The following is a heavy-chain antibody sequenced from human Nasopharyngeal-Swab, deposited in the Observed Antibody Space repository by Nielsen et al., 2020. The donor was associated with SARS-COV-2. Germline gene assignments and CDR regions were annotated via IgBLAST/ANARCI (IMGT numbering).Heavy chain of an antibody. J-gene: IGHJ6*02. CDR3: SRIERHQLLSGYYYYYGMDG. V-gene: IGHV2-70*01. D-gene: IGHD2-2*01. Sequence: WIRQPPGNALEWVALIDWDDDKYYSTSLNTRLTNSKDTSKNHVVLTMNNMHPVDTATYYCSRIERHQLLSGYYYYYGMDGWGQGTTVTVSS. CDR2: IDWDDDK.